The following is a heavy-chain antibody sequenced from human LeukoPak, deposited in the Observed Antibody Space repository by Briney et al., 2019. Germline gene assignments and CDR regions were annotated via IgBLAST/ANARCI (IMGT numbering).Heavy chain of an antibody. CDR2: IIPIFGTA. V-gene: IGHV1-69*13. J-gene: IGHJ6*02. D-gene: IGHD2-2*01. CDR1: GGTFSSYA. Sequence: ASVKVSCKASGGTFSSYATSWGRQAPGQGLEWMGGIIPIFGTANYAQKFQGRVTITADESTSTAYMELSSLRSEDTAVYYCAINDCSSTSCYAGGNHYYYYYGMDVWGQGTTVTVSS. CDR3: AINDCSSTSCYAGGNHYYYYYGMDV.